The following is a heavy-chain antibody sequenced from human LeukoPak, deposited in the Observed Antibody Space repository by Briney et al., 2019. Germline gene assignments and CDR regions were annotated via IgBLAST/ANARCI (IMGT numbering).Heavy chain of an antibody. D-gene: IGHD3-16*02. J-gene: IGHJ4*02. Sequence: GGSLRLSCAASGFTSSSNWMSWVRQAPGKGLEWVANIKQDGSENYYVDSVKGRFTISRDNSKNTLYLQMNSLRAEDTAVYYCAKGGRKGELSYLDYWGQGTLVTVSS. V-gene: IGHV3-7*01. CDR2: IKQDGSEN. CDR3: AKGGRKGELSYLDY. CDR1: GFTSSSNW.